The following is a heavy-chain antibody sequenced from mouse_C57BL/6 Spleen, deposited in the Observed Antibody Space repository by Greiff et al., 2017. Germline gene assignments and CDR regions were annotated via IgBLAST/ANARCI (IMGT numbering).Heavy chain of an antibody. CDR1: GYTFTSYW. CDR3: AREECLPKFAY. CDR2: IDPSDSYT. Sequence: VQLQQSGAELVRPGTSVKLSCKASGYTFTSYWMHWVKQRPGQGLEWIGVIDPSDSYTNYNQKFKGKATLTVDTSSSTAYMHLSSLTSEDSAVYYCAREECLPKFAYWGQWTLVTVSA. V-gene: IGHV1-59*01. J-gene: IGHJ3*01.